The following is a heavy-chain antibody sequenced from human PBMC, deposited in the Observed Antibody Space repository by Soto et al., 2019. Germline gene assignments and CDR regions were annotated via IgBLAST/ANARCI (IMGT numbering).Heavy chain of an antibody. J-gene: IGHJ4*02. CDR3: AHHIAAAIPFEN. Sequence: QITLKESGPTLVKPTQTLTLTCTFSGFSFRSNGVGVGWIRQPPGKALEWLALIYWNDDKRYSPSLNSRLTITKDISKNQVVLRMTNMDPGDTATYYCAHHIAAAIPFENWGQGTLVRVSS. CDR2: IYWNDDK. V-gene: IGHV2-5*01. CDR1: GFSFRSNGVG. D-gene: IGHD6-13*01.